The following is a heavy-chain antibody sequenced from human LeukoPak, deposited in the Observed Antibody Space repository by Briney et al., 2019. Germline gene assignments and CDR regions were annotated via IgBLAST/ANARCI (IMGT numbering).Heavy chain of an antibody. CDR2: IYYSGST. CDR1: SDSISSGSYY. CDR3: AREQQLLNWFDP. Sequence: SETLSLTCTVSSDSISSGSYYWGWIRQSPGKGLEWIGSIYYSGSTEYNPSLKSRFTISVDTSKNQFSLKLSSVTAADTAVYYYAREQQLLNWFDPWGQGTLVTVSS. D-gene: IGHD6-13*01. V-gene: IGHV4-39*07. J-gene: IGHJ5*02.